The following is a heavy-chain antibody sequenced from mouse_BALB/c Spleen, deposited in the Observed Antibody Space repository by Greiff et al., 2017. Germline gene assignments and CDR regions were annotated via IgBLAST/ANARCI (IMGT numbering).Heavy chain of an antibody. CDR1: GFSLTGYG. V-gene: IGHV2-6-7*01. D-gene: IGHD2-1*01. CDR2: IWGDGST. J-gene: IGHJ4*01. CDR3: ARGSFYGNYPYYAMDY. Sequence: VNVVESGPGLVAPSQSLSITCTVSGFSLTGYGVNWVRQPPGKGLEWLGMIWGDGSTDYNSALKSRLSISKDNSKSQVFLKMNSLQTDDTARYYCARGSFYGNYPYYAMDYWGQGTSVTVSS.